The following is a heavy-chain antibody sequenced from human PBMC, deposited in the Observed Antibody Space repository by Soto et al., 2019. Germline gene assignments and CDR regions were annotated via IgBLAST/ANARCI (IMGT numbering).Heavy chain of an antibody. Sequence: GASVKVSCKASGGTLISYSISWVRQAPGQGLEWMGRISAYNGNANYAQKLQGRVTMTTDKSTSTAYMELRSLRSDDTAVYYCARVEGYCSSTSCYYYYMDVWGKGTTVTVSS. CDR2: ISAYNGNA. J-gene: IGHJ6*03. V-gene: IGHV1-18*01. CDR1: GGTLISYS. CDR3: ARVEGYCSSTSCYYYYMDV. D-gene: IGHD2-2*01.